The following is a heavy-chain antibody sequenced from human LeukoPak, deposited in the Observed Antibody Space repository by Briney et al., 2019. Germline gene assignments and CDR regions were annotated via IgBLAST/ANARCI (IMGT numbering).Heavy chain of an antibody. D-gene: IGHD3-22*01. CDR2: IIPIFGTA. CDR3: ARDSGYYYDSSVRSGWFDP. J-gene: IGHJ5*02. V-gene: IGHV1-69*13. Sequence: SVKVSCKASGGTFSSYAISWVRQAPGQGLEWMGGIIPIFGTANYAQKFQGRVTITADESTSTAYMELSSLRSEDTAVYYCARDSGYYYDSSVRSGWFDPWGQGTLVTVSS. CDR1: GGTFSSYA.